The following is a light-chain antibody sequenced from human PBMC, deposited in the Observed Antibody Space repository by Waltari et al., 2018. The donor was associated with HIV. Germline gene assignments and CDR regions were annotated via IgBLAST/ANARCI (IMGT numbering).Light chain of an antibody. V-gene: IGLV2-8*01. CDR3: SSHAGSKVV. CDR2: DVI. CDR1: RSDVGGYNY. Sequence: QSALTQPPSASGSPGQSVTLSCTGTRSDVGGYNYVSWHQQHPGKAPELMIYDVIKRPSGVPDRFSVSKSGNTASRTVSGLQPEDEADYYCSSHAGSKVVFGGGTRLTVL. J-gene: IGLJ2*01.